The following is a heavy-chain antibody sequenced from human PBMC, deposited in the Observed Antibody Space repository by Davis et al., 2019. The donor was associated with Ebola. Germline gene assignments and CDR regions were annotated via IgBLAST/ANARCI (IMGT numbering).Heavy chain of an antibody. Sequence: PGGSLRLSCTASGFTVSSNHMSWVRQAPGKGLEWVACISGSGKTTYYADSVEGRFNISRDNSKNTLSLQMNSVRGEDSAVYYCAKDKGFWVPPDWFGPWGQGVQVTVSS. J-gene: IGHJ5*02. CDR1: GFTVSSNH. CDR2: ISGSGKTT. D-gene: IGHD3-16*01. V-gene: IGHV3-23*01. CDR3: AKDKGFWVPPDWFGP.